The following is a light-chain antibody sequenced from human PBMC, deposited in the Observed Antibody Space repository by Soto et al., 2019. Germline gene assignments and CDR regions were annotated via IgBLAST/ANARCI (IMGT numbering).Light chain of an antibody. CDR1: QSVSGY. CDR3: QQRSHWPRT. J-gene: IGKJ1*01. Sequence: EIVLTQSPATLSLSPGERATLSCRASQSVSGYLAWYQQKPGQAPRLLIYDASNRATGIPARFSGSGSGTDFTLTISSLEPEDSAVYYCQQRSHWPRTFGQGTNVEIK. CDR2: DAS. V-gene: IGKV3-11*01.